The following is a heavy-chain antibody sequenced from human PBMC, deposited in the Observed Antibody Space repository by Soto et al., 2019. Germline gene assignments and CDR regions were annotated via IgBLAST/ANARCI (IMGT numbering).Heavy chain of an antibody. J-gene: IGHJ3*02. Sequence: QVQLQESGPGLVKPSQTLSLTCTVSGGSISSGGYYWSWIRQHPGKGLEWIGYIYYSGSTYYNPFLNSRVTITVAMSKNQFSLKLSSVTAADTAVYYCARGGGGITMIVVASDAFDIWGQGTMVTVSS. CDR1: GGSISSGGYY. CDR2: IYYSGST. V-gene: IGHV4-31*03. D-gene: IGHD3-22*01. CDR3: ARGGGGITMIVVASDAFDI.